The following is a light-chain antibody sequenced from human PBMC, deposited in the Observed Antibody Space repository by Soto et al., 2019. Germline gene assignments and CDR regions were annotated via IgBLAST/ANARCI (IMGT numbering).Light chain of an antibody. V-gene: IGKV1-5*03. CDR1: QSINKW. CDR3: QQYNDYSAWT. J-gene: IGKJ1*01. CDR2: EAS. Sequence: DIHMTQSPSTLSAYVGDAFTIPCRASQSINKWLAWYQQKPGKAPTLLISEASILQNGVPSRFSGTESGTEFTLTIISLRPDGFATYYCQQYNDYSAWTFGQGTKVDIK.